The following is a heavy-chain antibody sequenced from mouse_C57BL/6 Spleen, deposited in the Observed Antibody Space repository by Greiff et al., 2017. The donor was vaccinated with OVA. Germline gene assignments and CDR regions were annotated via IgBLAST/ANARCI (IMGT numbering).Heavy chain of an antibody. CDR1: GYTFTDYY. Sequence: EVQLQQSGPELVKPGASVKISCKASGYTFTDYYMNWVKQSHGKSLEWIGDINPNNGGTSYNQKFKGKATLTVDKSSSTAYMELRSLTSEDSAVYYCASDRDYGSRGDYWGQGTTLTVSS. D-gene: IGHD1-1*01. CDR2: INPNNGGT. CDR3: ASDRDYGSRGDY. V-gene: IGHV1-26*01. J-gene: IGHJ2*01.